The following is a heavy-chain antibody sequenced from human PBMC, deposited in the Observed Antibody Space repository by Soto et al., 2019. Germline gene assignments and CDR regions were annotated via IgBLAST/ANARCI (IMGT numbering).Heavy chain of an antibody. D-gene: IGHD2-15*01. Sequence: GASVKVSCKASGGTFSSYAISWVRQAPGQGLGWMGGIIPIFGTANYAQKFQGRVTITADKSTSTAYMELSSLRSEDTAVYYCARGLDIVVVVAATTPPDYYYGMDVWGQGTTVTVSS. CDR3: ARGLDIVVVVAATTPPDYYYGMDV. J-gene: IGHJ6*02. CDR1: GGTFSSYA. CDR2: IIPIFGTA. V-gene: IGHV1-69*06.